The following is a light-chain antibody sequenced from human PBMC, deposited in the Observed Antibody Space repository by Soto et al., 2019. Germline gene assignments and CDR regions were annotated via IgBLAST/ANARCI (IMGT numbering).Light chain of an antibody. Sequence: EIVLTQSPGTLSLSPVERATLSFRASQSVSNNYLAWYQQKPGQTPRLLIFGASTRATGIPDRFSGSGSGTGFTLTISRLEPEDFAVYFCQQYGNSITFGQGTRLEIK. CDR3: QQYGNSIT. CDR2: GAS. CDR1: QSVSNNY. V-gene: IGKV3-20*01. J-gene: IGKJ5*01.